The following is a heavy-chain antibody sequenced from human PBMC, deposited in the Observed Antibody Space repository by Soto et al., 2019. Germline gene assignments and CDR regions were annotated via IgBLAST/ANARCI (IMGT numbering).Heavy chain of an antibody. CDR3: ARRWGYSFDY. D-gene: IGHD7-27*01. V-gene: IGHV4-61*01. CDR1: GASVSSGSYY. Sequence: SETLSLTCTVSGASVSSGSYYWSWIRQPPGKGLEWIGYIYYSGSTNYNPSLKSRVTISVDTSKNQFSLKLSSVTAADTAVYYCARRWGYSFDYWGQGTLVTVSS. CDR2: IYYSGST. J-gene: IGHJ4*02.